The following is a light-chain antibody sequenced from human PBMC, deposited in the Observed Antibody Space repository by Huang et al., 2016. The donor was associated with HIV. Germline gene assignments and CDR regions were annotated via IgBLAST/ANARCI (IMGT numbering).Light chain of an antibody. J-gene: IGKJ5*01. Sequence: EIVMTQSPATLSVSPVERASLSCRASQSVGRKLAWYQQKPGQAPRILMYDVSTRATGIPAKFSGSGSGTEFTLSISSLQSEDFAVYYCQHYSSGPPGITFGQGTRLDI. CDR3: QHYSSGPPGIT. CDR2: DVS. CDR1: QSVGRK. V-gene: IGKV3D-15*01.